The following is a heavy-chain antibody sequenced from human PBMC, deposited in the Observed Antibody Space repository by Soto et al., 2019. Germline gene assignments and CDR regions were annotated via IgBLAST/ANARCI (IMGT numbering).Heavy chain of an antibody. D-gene: IGHD6-19*01. J-gene: IGHJ6*02. CDR3: ARDDIAVAGISTYYYYGMDV. CDR1: GVTFSDYY. CDR2: ISTSGSTI. Sequence: GGSLRLSCVASGVTFSDYYMNWIRQAPGQGLEWVSYISTSGSTIYYAESVKGRFTISRDNAKNSLSLQMNSLRAEDTAVYYCARDDIAVAGISTYYYYGMDVWGQGTTVTVSS. V-gene: IGHV3-11*01.